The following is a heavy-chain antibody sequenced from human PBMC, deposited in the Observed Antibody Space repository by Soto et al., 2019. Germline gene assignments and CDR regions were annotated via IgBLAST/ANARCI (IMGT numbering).Heavy chain of an antibody. J-gene: IGHJ4*02. CDR3: ARVSYSGPRFPNYQHYFDY. CDR2: IYYSGST. V-gene: IGHV4-31*03. CDR1: GGSISCGGYY. Sequence: SDTLSLTCTVSGGSISCGGYYSRWIRQHPGKGLEWIGYIYYSGSTYYNPSLKSRVTISVDTSKNQFSLKLSSVTAADTAVYYCARVSYSGPRFPNYQHYFDYWGQGTLVTVSS. D-gene: IGHD5-12*01.